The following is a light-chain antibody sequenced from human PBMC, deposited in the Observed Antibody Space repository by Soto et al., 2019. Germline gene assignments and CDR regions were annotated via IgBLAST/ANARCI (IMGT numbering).Light chain of an antibody. CDR3: QQYNNWPRT. J-gene: IGKJ1*01. Sequence: EIVMTQSPATLSVSPGESATLSCRASQSVSGNLAWYQQKRGQAPRLLIHGASTRATDIPPRFSGSGSGTEFTLTISSLQSEDFALYYCQQYNNWPRTFGQGTKVEVK. CDR2: GAS. V-gene: IGKV3-15*01. CDR1: QSVSGN.